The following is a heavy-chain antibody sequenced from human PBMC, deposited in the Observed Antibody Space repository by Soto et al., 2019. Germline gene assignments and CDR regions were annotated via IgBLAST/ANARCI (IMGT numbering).Heavy chain of an antibody. CDR3: IRGRQGWVQL. CDR2: ITWSGGTR. Sequence: EVQLVESGGGLVQPGRSLRLSCVASGFTFDDYAMHWVRQAPGKGLEWVSGITWSGGTRDYADSVKGRFPISRDNAKNSVYLQMDSLRVEDTALYYGIRGRQGWVQLWGRGTLVTVSS. CDR1: GFTFDDYA. J-gene: IGHJ1*01. V-gene: IGHV3-9*01. D-gene: IGHD1-20*01.